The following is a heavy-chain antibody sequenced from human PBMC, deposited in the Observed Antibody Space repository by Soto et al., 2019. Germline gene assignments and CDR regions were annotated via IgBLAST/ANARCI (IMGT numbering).Heavy chain of an antibody. CDR3: TRAVRLSGDAFDI. J-gene: IGHJ3*02. Sequence: PGGSLRLSCTASGFTFSDYPMSWFRQAPGKGLEWVAYIRTAAYGRTTEYAASVRDRFTISRDDSESIASLLMNSLKTEDTAVYYCTRAVRLSGDAFDIWGQGTLVTVSS. V-gene: IGHV3-49*03. CDR2: IRTAAYGRTT. D-gene: IGHD1-1*01. CDR1: GFTFSDYP.